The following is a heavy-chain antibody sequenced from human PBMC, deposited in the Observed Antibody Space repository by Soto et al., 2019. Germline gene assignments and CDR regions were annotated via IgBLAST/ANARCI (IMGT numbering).Heavy chain of an antibody. D-gene: IGHD3-3*01. CDR2: IYYSGST. J-gene: IGHJ4*02. Sequence: PSETLSLTCTVSGGSISSYYWSWISQPPGKGLEWIGYIYYSGSTNYNPSLKSRVTISVDTSKNQFSLKLSSVTAADTAVYYCARTPNYDFWSGYPVLFDYWGQGTLVTVS. CDR1: GGSISSYY. CDR3: ARTPNYDFWSGYPVLFDY. V-gene: IGHV4-59*01.